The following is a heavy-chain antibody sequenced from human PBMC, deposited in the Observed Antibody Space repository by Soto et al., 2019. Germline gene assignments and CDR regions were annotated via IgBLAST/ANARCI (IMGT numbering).Heavy chain of an antibody. CDR2: VSGSCGRT. D-gene: IGHD1-7*01. CDR1: GLTLRRYA. CDR3: ATHNWYYAFDI. J-gene: IGHJ3*02. Sequence: GGSLRRSCARSGLTLRRYAMSWVRQAPGKGLEWVSAVSGSCGRTYYVASPKGRLTNSSENSQNTLYLQMNRLRAEDTATYYCATHNWYYAFDIWGQGTMVTVSS. V-gene: IGHV3-23*01.